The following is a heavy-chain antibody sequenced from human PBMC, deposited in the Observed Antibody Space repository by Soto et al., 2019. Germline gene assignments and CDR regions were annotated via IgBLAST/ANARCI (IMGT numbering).Heavy chain of an antibody. Sequence: QVQLVESGGGVVQPGRSLRLSCAASGFSFSSYGMHWVRQAPGKGLEWVAVISYDGSNKYYADSVKGRFTISRDNSKNTLYLQMNSLRAEYTAVYYCAKLFLGSSSSGDAFDIWGQGTMVTVSS. CDR3: AKLFLGSSSSGDAFDI. J-gene: IGHJ3*02. V-gene: IGHV3-30*18. CDR2: ISYDGSNK. D-gene: IGHD6-6*01. CDR1: GFSFSSYG.